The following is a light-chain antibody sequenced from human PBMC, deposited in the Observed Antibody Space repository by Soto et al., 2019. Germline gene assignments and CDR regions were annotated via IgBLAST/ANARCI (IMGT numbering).Light chain of an antibody. CDR1: SSDVGGYNY. CDR3: SSYTSSSTRV. Sequence: QSALTQPASVSGSPGQSITISCTGTSSDVGGYNYVSWYQQHPGKAPKLMIYDVSNRPSGVSNRFSGSKSGNTASLTISGLQAVDEADYYCSSYTSSSTRVXGTGTKVTVL. CDR2: DVS. V-gene: IGLV2-14*01. J-gene: IGLJ1*01.